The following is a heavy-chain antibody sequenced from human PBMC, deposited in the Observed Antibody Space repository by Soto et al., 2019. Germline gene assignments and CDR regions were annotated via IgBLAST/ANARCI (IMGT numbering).Heavy chain of an antibody. CDR3: RVAGGMSEADY. D-gene: IGHD6-19*01. CDR2: ISWNSGTI. V-gene: IGHV3-9*01. CDR1: GFTFDDCV. Sequence: PGGSLRLSCAASGFTFDDCVMHWVRQAPGKGLEWVSGISWNSGTIGYADSVEGRFTISRDNAKNSLYLQMNSLRAEDTALYYCRVAGGMSEADYWGQGTLVTVSS. J-gene: IGHJ4*02.